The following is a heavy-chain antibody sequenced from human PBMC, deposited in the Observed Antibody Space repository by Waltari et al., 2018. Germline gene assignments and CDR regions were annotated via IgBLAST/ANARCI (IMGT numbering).Heavy chain of an antibody. Sequence: QVQLQESGPRLVKSSETLSLTCTVSGGPINSYYWHWIRQPPGKGLEWIGYIYYSGSTNYNPSLKSRVTILLDTSKNQFSLKLSSVTAADTAIYYCARDRGTWIQPHDAFDIWGQGTMVIVSS. CDR2: IYYSGST. V-gene: IGHV4-59*01. CDR1: GGPINSYY. J-gene: IGHJ3*02. CDR3: ARDRGTWIQPHDAFDI. D-gene: IGHD5-18*01.